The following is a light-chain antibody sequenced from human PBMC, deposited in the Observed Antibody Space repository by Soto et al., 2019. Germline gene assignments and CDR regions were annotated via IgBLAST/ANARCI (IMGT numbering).Light chain of an antibody. V-gene: IGKV3-15*01. J-gene: IGKJ2*01. CDR1: ESLSTY. CDR3: QSYNDWPFT. Sequence: EIVMTQSPATLSVSPGERVTLSCRAGESLSTYLAWYQQKPGQAPRLLIYGASTKATGIPARFSGSGSATDFTLTISSLQSEDFAVYYCQSYNDWPFTFGQGTKLEI. CDR2: GAS.